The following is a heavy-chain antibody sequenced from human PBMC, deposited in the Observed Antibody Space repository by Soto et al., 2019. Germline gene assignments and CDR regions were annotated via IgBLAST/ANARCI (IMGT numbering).Heavy chain of an antibody. CDR2: VYATGTT. J-gene: IGHJ5*02. CDR1: GGSISKFY. Sequence: QVQLQESGPGLVKPSETLSLTCNDSGGSISKFYWAWIRKTAGNGLEWMGRVYATGTTDYNPSLRSRVAMSVDISKKTFSLRLRSVTGADSGVYYCVRDGSKSLRDWFDPWGQGILVTVSS. CDR3: VRDGSKSLRDWFDP. V-gene: IGHV4-4*07.